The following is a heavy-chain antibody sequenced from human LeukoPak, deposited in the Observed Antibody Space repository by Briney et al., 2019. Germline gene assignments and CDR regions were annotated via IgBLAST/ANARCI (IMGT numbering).Heavy chain of an antibody. J-gene: IGHJ4*02. D-gene: IGHD5-12*01. CDR3: ARGLFFGGYGPPRGVGY. Sequence: SETLSLTCTVSGGSINSYWSWIRQPAGKGLEWIGRISGSGTITYNPALQSRLSISIDTSKNQFSLKLMSVTAADTAVYYCARGLFFGGYGPPRGVGYWGQGTLVTVSS. CDR2: ISGSGTI. CDR1: GGSINSY. V-gene: IGHV4-4*07.